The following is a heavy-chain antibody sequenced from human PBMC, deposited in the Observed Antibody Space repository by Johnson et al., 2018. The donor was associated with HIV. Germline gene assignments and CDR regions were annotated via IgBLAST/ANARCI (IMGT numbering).Heavy chain of an antibody. V-gene: IGHV3-NL1*01. D-gene: IGHD2-2*01. CDR3: AKVLWEGDAFDI. J-gene: IGHJ3*02. CDR1: GFTVSSNY. Sequence: QVQLVESGGGLVQPGGSLRRSCAASGFTVSSNYMNWVRQAPGTGLEWVSGINWNGATPGSADSVKGRFTISRDNSKNTLYLQMNSLRAEDTAVYYCAKVLWEGDAFDIWGQGTMVTVSS. CDR2: INWNGATP.